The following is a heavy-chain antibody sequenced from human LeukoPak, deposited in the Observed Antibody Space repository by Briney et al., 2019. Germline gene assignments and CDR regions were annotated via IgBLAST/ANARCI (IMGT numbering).Heavy chain of an antibody. CDR2: ISGSGGST. V-gene: IGHV3-23*01. CDR1: GFTFSSYA. CDR3: ARAPLSGYSSSWLVSY. D-gene: IGHD6-13*01. J-gene: IGHJ4*02. Sequence: QTGGSLRLSCAASGFTFSSYAMSWVRQAPGKGLEWVSAISGSGGSTYYADSVKGWFTISRDNAKNTLYLQMNSLRAEDTAVYYCARAPLSGYSSSWLVSYWGQGTLVTVSS.